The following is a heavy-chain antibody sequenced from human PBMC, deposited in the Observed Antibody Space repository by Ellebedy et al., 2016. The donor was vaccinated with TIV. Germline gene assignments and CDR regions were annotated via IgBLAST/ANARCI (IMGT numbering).Heavy chain of an antibody. J-gene: IGHJ4*02. V-gene: IGHV3-33*06. D-gene: IGHD4-23*01. Sequence: GGSLRLSCAASTFTFSSYGMHWVRQAPGKGLEWVAVIWYDGSKKYYAESVKGRFTISRDNSKNTLFLHMNSLRAEDTAVYYCTKDSGWQHEYWGQGTLVTVSS. CDR2: IWYDGSKK. CDR1: TFTFSSYG. CDR3: TKDSGWQHEY.